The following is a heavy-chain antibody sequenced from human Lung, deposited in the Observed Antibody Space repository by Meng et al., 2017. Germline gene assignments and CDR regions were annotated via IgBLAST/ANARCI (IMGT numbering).Heavy chain of an antibody. CDR2: MYTNNGNT. Sequence: QVQLVQSGAEVKKPGASVKVSCRTYGYPFTQDAVHWVRQAPGQRLEWMGWMYTNNGNTKSSQKFQGRVTMTRDTSASTAYMELSSLRSGDTAVYYCARGDYGGWPDPWGQGTLVTVSS. CDR1: GYPFTQDA. V-gene: IGHV1-3*04. CDR3: ARGDYGGWPDP. D-gene: IGHD4-17*01. J-gene: IGHJ5*02.